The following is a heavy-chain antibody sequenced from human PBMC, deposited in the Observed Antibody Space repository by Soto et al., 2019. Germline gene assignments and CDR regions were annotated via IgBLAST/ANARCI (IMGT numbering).Heavy chain of an antibody. J-gene: IGHJ4*02. D-gene: IGHD3-22*01. CDR2: ISYDGSNK. CDR1: GFTFSSYG. CDR3: AKDVDYYDSSGYGPHFDY. Sequence: LRLSCAASGFTFSSYGMHWVRQAPGKGLEWVAVISYDGSNKYYADSVKGRFTISRDNSKNTLYLQMNSLRAEDTAVYYCAKDVDYYDSSGYGPHFDYWGQGTLVTVSS. V-gene: IGHV3-30*18.